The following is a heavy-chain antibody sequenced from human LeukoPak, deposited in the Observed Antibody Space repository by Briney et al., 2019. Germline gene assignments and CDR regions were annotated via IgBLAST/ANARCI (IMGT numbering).Heavy chain of an antibody. V-gene: IGHV1-18*01. CDR3: ARDRINPKYPDAFDI. Sequence: ASVKVSCKASGYTFTSYGISWVRQAPGQGLEWMGWISAYNGNTNYAQKLQGRVTMTTDTSTSTAYMELRSLRSDDTAVYYCARDRINPKYPDAFDIWGQGTMVTVSS. D-gene: IGHD2-2*01. CDR1: GYTFTSYG. J-gene: IGHJ3*02. CDR2: ISAYNGNT.